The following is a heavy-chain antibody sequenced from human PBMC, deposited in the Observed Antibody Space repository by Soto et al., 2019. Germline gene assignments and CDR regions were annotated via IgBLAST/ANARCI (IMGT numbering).Heavy chain of an antibody. J-gene: IGHJ6*03. Sequence: ETLSLTCTVSGGSISTYYWSWIPQPPGKGLEWIGYIYYSGSTNYNPSLKSRVTISVDTSKNQFSLKLSSVTAADTAVYYCARQGVGTTVTKNYYYYYMDVWGKGTTVTVSS. CDR3: ARQGVGTTVTKNYYYYYMDV. V-gene: IGHV4-59*08. D-gene: IGHD4-17*01. CDR1: GGSISTYY. CDR2: IYYSGST.